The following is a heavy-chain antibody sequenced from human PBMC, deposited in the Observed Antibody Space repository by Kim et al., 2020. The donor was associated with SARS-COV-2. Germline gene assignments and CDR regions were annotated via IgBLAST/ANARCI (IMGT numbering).Heavy chain of an antibody. CDR3: ASALGH. V-gene: IGHV4-4*07. J-gene: IGHJ4*02. Sequence: YTSRRTNYNPALQRRVTMSVDMSKNQFSLKLSSVTAADTAVYYCASALGHWGQGTLVTVSS. D-gene: IGHD3-16*02. CDR2: YTSRRT.